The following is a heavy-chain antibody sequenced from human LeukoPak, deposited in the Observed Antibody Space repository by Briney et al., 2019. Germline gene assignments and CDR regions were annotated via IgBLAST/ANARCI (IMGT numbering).Heavy chain of an antibody. CDR1: GVSISSSNSY. Sequence: PSETLSLTCTVSGVSISSSNSYWGWIRQPPGKGLEWIGSIYYSGSTYYNPSLKSRVTISVDTSKNQFSLKLSSVTAADTAVYYCARHFSGWYEYLDYWGQGTLVTVSS. CDR2: IYYSGST. J-gene: IGHJ4*02. D-gene: IGHD6-19*01. CDR3: ARHFSGWYEYLDY. V-gene: IGHV4-39*01.